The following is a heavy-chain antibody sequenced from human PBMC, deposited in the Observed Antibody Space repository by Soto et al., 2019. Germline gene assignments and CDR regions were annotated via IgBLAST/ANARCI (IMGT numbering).Heavy chain of an antibody. D-gene: IGHD3-10*02. CDR3: VRDRDLYRDMFHADL. CDR2: ISSSGSTI. J-gene: IGHJ4*01. V-gene: IGHV3-11*04. Sequence: GGSLRLSCAASGFTFSDYYMSWIRQAPGKGLEWVSYISSSGSTIYYADSARGRFTISADIAENSVILQMNSLRDEDSAVYFCVRDRDLYRDMFHADLWGQGTLVTVSS. CDR1: GFTFSDYY.